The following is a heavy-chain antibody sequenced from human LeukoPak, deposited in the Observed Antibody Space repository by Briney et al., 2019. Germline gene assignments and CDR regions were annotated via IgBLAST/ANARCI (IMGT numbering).Heavy chain of an antibody. CDR1: GGSFSGYY. CDR2: INHSGST. CDR3: ARRNYDILTGYYYRGAFDI. V-gene: IGHV4-34*01. J-gene: IGHJ3*02. Sequence: PSETLSLTCAVYGGSFSGYYWSWIRQPPGKGLEWIGEINHSGSTNYNPSLKSRVTISVDTSKNQFSLKLSSVTAADTAVYYCARRNYDILTGYYYRGAFDIWGQGTMVTVSS. D-gene: IGHD3-9*01.